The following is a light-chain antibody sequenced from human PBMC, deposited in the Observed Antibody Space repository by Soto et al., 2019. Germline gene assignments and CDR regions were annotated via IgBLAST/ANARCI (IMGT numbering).Light chain of an antibody. J-gene: IGKJ4*01. CDR1: QSLLSRSDNKDY. CDR2: WAS. Sequence: DIVMTQSPDSLAVSLGERATINCKSSQSLLSRSDNKDYLTWYQQKPGQPPKMLIFWASIRESGVPDRFSGSGSGTDFTLTITNLQAEDVAVYYCQQYYGAPLTFGGGTKVEIK. V-gene: IGKV4-1*01. CDR3: QQYYGAPLT.